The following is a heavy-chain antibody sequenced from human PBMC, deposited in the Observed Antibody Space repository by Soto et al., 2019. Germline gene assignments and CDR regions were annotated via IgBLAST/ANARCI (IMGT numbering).Heavy chain of an antibody. CDR3: ARHLSESGYDLNY. CDR2: IYFSGST. Sequence: SETLSLTCTVSGGYITSDSYYWAWIRQSPGKGLEWIGSIYFSGSTYYNSALKSRLAISIDMSKNQFSLNLSSVTDADTAVYYCARHLSESGYDLNYWGQGTPVTVSS. D-gene: IGHD5-12*01. J-gene: IGHJ4*02. V-gene: IGHV4-39*01. CDR1: GGYITSDSYY.